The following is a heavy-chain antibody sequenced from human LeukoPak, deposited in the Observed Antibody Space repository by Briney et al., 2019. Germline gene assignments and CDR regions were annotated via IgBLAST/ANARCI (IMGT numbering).Heavy chain of an antibody. V-gene: IGHV4-31*03. CDR3: ANLLRSYYYGMDV. J-gene: IGHJ6*02. D-gene: IGHD4-17*01. CDR1: GGSISSGGYY. Sequence: SETLSLTCTVSGGSISSGGYYWSWIRKHPAKGLEWIGYIYYSVSTYYNPCLKSRVTISVDTSKNQFSLKLSSVTAADTAVYYCANLLRSYYYGMDVWGQGTTVTVSS. CDR2: IYYSVST.